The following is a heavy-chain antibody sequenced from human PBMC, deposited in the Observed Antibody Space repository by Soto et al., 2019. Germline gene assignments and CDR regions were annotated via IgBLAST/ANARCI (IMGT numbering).Heavy chain of an antibody. Sequence: ASVKVSCKASGYTFTSYAMHWLRQAPGQRLEWMGWINAGNGNTKYSQKFQGRVTITRDTSASTAYMELSSLRPEDTAVYYCARDSAGGPVDYRGQGTLVTVSS. CDR3: ARDSAGGPVDY. V-gene: IGHV1-3*01. CDR1: GYTFTSYA. CDR2: INAGNGNT. D-gene: IGHD1-26*01. J-gene: IGHJ4*02.